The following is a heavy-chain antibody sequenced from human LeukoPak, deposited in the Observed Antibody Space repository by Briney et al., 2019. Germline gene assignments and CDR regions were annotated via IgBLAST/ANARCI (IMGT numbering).Heavy chain of an antibody. CDR1: GFTFSSYG. CDR2: IWYDGSNK. V-gene: IGHV3-33*01. CDR3: ARGNLAAPLDY. Sequence: PGGSLRLSCAASGFTFSSYGMHRVRQAPGKGLEWVAVIWYDGSNKYYADSVKGRLTISRDNSKNTLYLQMNSLRAEDTAVYYCARGNLAAPLDYWGQGTLVTVSS. J-gene: IGHJ4*02. D-gene: IGHD6-6*01.